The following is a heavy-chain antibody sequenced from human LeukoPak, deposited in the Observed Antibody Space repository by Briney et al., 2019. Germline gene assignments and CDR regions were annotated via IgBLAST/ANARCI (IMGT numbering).Heavy chain of an antibody. J-gene: IGHJ4*02. CDR3: ARDRVSTIGDFDY. D-gene: IGHD5/OR15-5a*01. V-gene: IGHV1-2*02. CDR1: GYTFTIFY. Sequence: GASVRVPCKASGYTFTIFYIHWVRQAPGQGLEWVGWLNPNSGATNYAQKFEGRVTMTRDTSISTAYMDLSRLGSDDTVVYYCARDRVSTIGDFDYWGQGTPVTVSS. CDR2: LNPNSGAT.